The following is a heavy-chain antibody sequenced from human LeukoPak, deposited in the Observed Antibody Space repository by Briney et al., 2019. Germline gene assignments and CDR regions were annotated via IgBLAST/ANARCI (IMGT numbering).Heavy chain of an antibody. J-gene: IGHJ4*02. CDR1: ESTFNNAW. CDR2: ISRKSNNGTP. D-gene: IGHD1-26*01. V-gene: IGHV3-15*01. CDR3: NARLYSGTNPHFDY. Sequence: GGSLRPSCDVSESTFNNAWMTCVRHPARKGLECVGRISRKSNNGTPDYATPVKGRFTISRDDSKNSLYLQMNSLKAEDTAVYFCNARLYSGTNPHFDYWGQGTLVTVSS.